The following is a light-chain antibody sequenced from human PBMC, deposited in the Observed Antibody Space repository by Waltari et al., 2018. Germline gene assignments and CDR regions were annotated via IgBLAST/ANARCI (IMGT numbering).Light chain of an antibody. CDR1: QSVLYTSDNDNY. V-gene: IGKV4-1*01. CDR3: QQYYTTPLT. CDR2: WAS. Sequence: DIVMTQSPDSLAVSLGERATINCRSSQSVLYTSDNDNYLAWYQQKPGQPPKLLIYWASTRASGVPDRFSCSGSGTDFTLTISSLQAADVAVYYCQQYYTTPLTFGQGTRVEI. J-gene: IGKJ1*01.